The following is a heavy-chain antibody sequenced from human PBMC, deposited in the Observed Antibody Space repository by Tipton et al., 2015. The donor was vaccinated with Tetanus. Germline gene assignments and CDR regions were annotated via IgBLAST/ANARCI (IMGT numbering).Heavy chain of an antibody. J-gene: IGHJ6*02. V-gene: IGHV3-9*01. D-gene: IGHD2-2*02. Sequence: SLRLSCAASGFTFDDYAMHWVRQAPGKGLEWVSGISWNSGSIGYADSVKGRFTISRDNAKNSLYLQMNSLRAEDTAVYYCARDGVVPASILGGDYYYGMDVWGQGTTVTVSS. CDR3: ARDGVVPASILGGDYYYGMDV. CDR2: ISWNSGSI. CDR1: GFTFDDYA.